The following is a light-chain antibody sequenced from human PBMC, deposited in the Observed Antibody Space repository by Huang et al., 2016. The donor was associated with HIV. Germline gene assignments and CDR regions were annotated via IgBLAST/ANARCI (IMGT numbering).Light chain of an antibody. V-gene: IGKV3-15*01. Sequence: EIVMTQSPAVLSMSPGERVTLTCRASHSVVNKLAWYQQKPGRAPRLVSYDTSTRSSGVPARFSGSGSGTNFSLTINSLQSEDLAVYYCQHYNNWPLTFGGGTRVEIK. CDR3: QHYNNWPLT. J-gene: IGKJ4*01. CDR2: DTS. CDR1: HSVVNK.